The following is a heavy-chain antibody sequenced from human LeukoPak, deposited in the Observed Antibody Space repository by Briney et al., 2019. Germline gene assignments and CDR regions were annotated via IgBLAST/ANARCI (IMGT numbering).Heavy chain of an antibody. V-gene: IGHV4-61*02. J-gene: IGHJ4*02. CDR1: GGSISSGSYY. Sequence: SQTLSLTCTVSGGSISSGSYYWSWIRQPAGKGLEWIGRIYTSGSTNYNPSLKSRVTISVDTSKNQFSLKLSSVTAADTAVYYCARDWNYEGRLDYWGQGTLVTVSS. CDR3: ARDWNYEGRLDY. CDR2: IYTSGST. D-gene: IGHD1-7*01.